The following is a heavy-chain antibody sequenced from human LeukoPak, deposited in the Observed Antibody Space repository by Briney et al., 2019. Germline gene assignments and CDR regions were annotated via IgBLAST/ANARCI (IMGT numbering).Heavy chain of an antibody. D-gene: IGHD2/OR15-2a*01. CDR1: GFTFSSYE. J-gene: IGHJ4*02. CDR2: ITGSGDTI. Sequence: PAGGSLRLSCAASGFTFSSYEMNWVRQAPGKGLEWISYITGSGDTIYYADSVKGRFTISRDNAKNSLFLQMNSLTADDTAVYYCARERTTIVSGTTIGAYWGQGTLVTVSS. CDR3: ARERTTIVSGTTIGAY. V-gene: IGHV3-48*03.